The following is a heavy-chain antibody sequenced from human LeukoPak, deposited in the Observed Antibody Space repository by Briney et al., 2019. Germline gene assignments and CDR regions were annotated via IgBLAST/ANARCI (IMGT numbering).Heavy chain of an antibody. CDR2: MNPNSGNT. V-gene: IGHV1-8*01. D-gene: IGHD3-10*01. CDR1: GYTFTIYG. CDR3: ARGFRITMVRGVINPPGY. Sequence: ASVKVSCKASGYTFTIYGINWVRQATGQGLEWMGWMNPNSGNTGYAQKFQGRVTMTRNTSISTAYMELSSLRSEDTAVYYCARGFRITMVRGVINPPGYWGQGTLVTVSS. J-gene: IGHJ4*02.